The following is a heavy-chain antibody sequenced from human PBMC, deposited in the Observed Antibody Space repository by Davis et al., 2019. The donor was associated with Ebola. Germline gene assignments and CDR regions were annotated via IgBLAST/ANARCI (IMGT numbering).Heavy chain of an antibody. D-gene: IGHD6-19*01. Sequence: PSETLSLTCAVYGGSFSGYYWSWIRQHPGKGLEWIGYIYYSGSTYYNPSLKSRVTISVDTSKNQFSLKLSSVTAADTAVYYCASIAVAGSDAFDIWGQGTMVTVSS. CDR1: GGSFSGYY. V-gene: IGHV4-31*11. CDR3: ASIAVAGSDAFDI. J-gene: IGHJ3*02. CDR2: IYYSGST.